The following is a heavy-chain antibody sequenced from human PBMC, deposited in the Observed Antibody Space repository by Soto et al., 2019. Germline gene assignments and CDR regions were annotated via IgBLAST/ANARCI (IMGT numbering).Heavy chain of an antibody. J-gene: IGHJ4*02. Sequence: GASVKVCCKASGGTFSKYAVSWVRQAPGQGPEWMGGILPIYSTRNYANYAEKFQGRVTITVDTSTSTAYMELSGLRSDDTAVYYCARGVVVVTNYYFDQWGQGTLVTVSS. CDR3: ARGVVVVTNYYFDQ. V-gene: IGHV1-69*06. CDR2: ILPIYSTRNYA. CDR1: GGTFSKYA. D-gene: IGHD2-2*01.